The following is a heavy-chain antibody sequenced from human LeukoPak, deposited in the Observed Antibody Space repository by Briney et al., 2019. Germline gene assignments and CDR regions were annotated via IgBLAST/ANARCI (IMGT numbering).Heavy chain of an antibody. J-gene: IGHJ5*02. V-gene: IGHV1-69*05. CDR2: IIPIFGTA. CDR3: ARDRVSSSYSSSPNWFDP. D-gene: IGHD6-6*01. Sequence: SVKVSCKASGGTFSSYAISWVRQAPGQGPEWMGGIIPIFGTANYAQKFQGRVTITTDESTSTAYMELSSLRSEDTAVYYCARDRVSSSYSSSPNWFDPWGQGTLVTVSS. CDR1: GGTFSSYA.